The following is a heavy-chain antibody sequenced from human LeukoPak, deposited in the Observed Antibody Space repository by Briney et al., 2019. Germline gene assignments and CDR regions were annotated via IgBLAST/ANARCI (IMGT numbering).Heavy chain of an antibody. Sequence: TGGSLRLSCAASGFTFSGHSMSWVRQAPGKGLEWVSAISGSGGGTYYADSVKGRFTISRDNYKNTLYLQMHSLRGEHTAVFYCAKGYGDYKLWGEGTLVTVSS. J-gene: IGHJ4*02. V-gene: IGHV3-23*01. CDR1: GFTFSGHS. D-gene: IGHD4-17*01. CDR3: AKGYGDYKL. CDR2: ISGSGGGT.